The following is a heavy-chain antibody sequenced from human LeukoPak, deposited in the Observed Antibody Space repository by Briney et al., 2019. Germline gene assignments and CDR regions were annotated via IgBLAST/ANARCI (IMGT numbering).Heavy chain of an antibody. CDR2: INSDGSST. CDR1: GFTFSSYW. CDR3: ARDRQYVMDV. J-gene: IGHJ6*02. Sequence: PGGSLRLSCAASGFTFSSYWIHWVRQAPGKGLVWVSRINSDGSSTSYEDSVKGRFTISRDNARNTLYLRMNSLRAEDTAVYYCARDRQYVMDVWGQGTTVTVSS. V-gene: IGHV3-74*01.